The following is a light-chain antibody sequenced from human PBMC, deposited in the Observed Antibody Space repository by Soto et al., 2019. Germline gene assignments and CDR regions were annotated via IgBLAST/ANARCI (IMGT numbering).Light chain of an antibody. Sequence: ESVLPQSPATLSLSPGERATLSCRASQSVSSYLAWYQQKPGQAPRFLIYGASTRPIGIPDRFSGSGSGTDFTLTISRLEPEDFAVYYCQQYGSSLTFGQGTRLEI. V-gene: IGKV3-20*01. J-gene: IGKJ5*01. CDR2: GAS. CDR1: QSVSSY. CDR3: QQYGSSLT.